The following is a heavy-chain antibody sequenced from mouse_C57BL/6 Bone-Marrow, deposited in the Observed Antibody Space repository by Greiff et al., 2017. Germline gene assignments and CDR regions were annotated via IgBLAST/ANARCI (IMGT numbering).Heavy chain of an antibody. J-gene: IGHJ1*03. V-gene: IGHV2-9-1*01. CDR1: GFSLTRYA. D-gene: IGHD1-1*01. CDR2: IWTGGGT. CDR3: ARIYYYGSSYFDV. Sequence: VKLVESGPGLVAPSQSLSITCTVSGFSLTRYAISWVRQPPGKGLAWLGVIWTGGGTNYNSALKSRLSISKDNSKSQVFLKMNSLQTDDTARYYCARIYYYGSSYFDVWGTGTTVTVSS.